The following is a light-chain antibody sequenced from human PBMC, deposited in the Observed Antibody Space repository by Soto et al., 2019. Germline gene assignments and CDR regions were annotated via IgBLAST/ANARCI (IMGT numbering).Light chain of an antibody. Sequence: QSALTQPASVSGSPGQSITISCTGTSSDVGRYDSVSWYQQHQGKAPKLIIYEVTNRASGLSSRFSGSKSGNTASLTISGLQAEDEADYYCQSYDRSLRGYVFGTGTKVTVL. V-gene: IGLV2-14*01. CDR1: SSDVGRYDS. CDR2: EVT. J-gene: IGLJ1*01. CDR3: QSYDRSLRGYV.